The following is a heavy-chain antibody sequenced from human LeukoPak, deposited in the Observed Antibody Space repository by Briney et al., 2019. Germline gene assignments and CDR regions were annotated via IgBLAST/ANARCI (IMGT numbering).Heavy chain of an antibody. V-gene: IGHV3-48*03. Sequence: GGSLRLSCAASGFTFSSYEMNWVRQAPGKGLEWVSYISSSGSTIYYPDSVKGRFTISRDNAKNSLYLQMNSLRAEDTAVYYCARMAYGDYGDAFDIWGQGTMVTVSS. CDR3: ARMAYGDYGDAFDI. CDR1: GFTFSSYE. J-gene: IGHJ3*02. CDR2: ISSSGSTI. D-gene: IGHD4-17*01.